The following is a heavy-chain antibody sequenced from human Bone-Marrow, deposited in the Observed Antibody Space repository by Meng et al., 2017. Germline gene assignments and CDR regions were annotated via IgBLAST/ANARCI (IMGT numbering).Heavy chain of an antibody. CDR1: GYSFTSYW. CDR2: IYPGDSDT. V-gene: IGHV5-51*01. D-gene: IGHD1-26*01. J-gene: IGHJ6*02. CDR3: ASSQYSGSYLRWYYYYGMDV. Sequence: GESLKISCKGSGYSFTSYWIGWVRQMPGKGLEWMGIIYPGDSDTRYSPSFQGQVTISADKSISTAYLQWSSLKTSDTAMYYCASSQYSGSYLRWYYYYGMDVWGQGTTVTVSS.